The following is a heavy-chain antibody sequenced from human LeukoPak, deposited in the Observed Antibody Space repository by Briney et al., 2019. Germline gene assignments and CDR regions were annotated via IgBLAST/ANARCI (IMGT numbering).Heavy chain of an antibody. CDR2: VSAYNGNT. CDR3: ARDSDALWFGELNY. Sequence: ASVKVSCKASGYTFTIYCISWVRQAPGQGLEWMGGVSAYNGNTNYAQKLQGRVTMTTDTSTSKAYMELRRLRSDDTAVYYCARDSDALWFGELNYWGEGTLVTVSS. CDR1: GYTFTIYC. D-gene: IGHD3-10*01. J-gene: IGHJ4*02. V-gene: IGHV1-18*01.